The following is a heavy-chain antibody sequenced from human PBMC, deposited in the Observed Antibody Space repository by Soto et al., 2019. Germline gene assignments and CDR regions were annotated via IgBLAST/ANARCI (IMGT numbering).Heavy chain of an antibody. V-gene: IGHV4-4*07. D-gene: IGHD3-3*01. CDR3: ARGQRFSDWFDP. J-gene: IGHJ5*02. Sequence: SETLSLTCSVSGGTISGYYWTWVRQPAGKGLEWIGRIYSSGNTKYNPSLQSRVTMSLDTSNNQFSLRLTSVTAADTAVYYCARGQRFSDWFDPWGQGTLVTVSS. CDR1: GGTISGYY. CDR2: IYSSGNT.